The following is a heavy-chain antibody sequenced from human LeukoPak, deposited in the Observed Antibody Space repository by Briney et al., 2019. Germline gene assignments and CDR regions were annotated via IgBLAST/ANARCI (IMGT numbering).Heavy chain of an antibody. CDR2: ISGSGGST. Sequence: GGSLRLSRAASGFTFSSYAMSWVRQAPGKGLEWVSAISGSGGSTYYADSVKGRFTISRDNSKNTLYLQMNSLRAEDTAVYYCAKGGYYYDSSGYYWGQGTLVTVSS. CDR3: AKGGYYYDSSGYY. D-gene: IGHD3-22*01. J-gene: IGHJ4*02. CDR1: GFTFSSYA. V-gene: IGHV3-23*01.